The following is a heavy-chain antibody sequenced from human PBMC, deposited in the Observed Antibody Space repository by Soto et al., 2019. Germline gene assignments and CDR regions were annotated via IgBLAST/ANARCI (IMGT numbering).Heavy chain of an antibody. CDR2: SYYSGST. J-gene: IGHJ4*02. Sequence: SETLSLTCTVSGGSISSGDYYWGWIRQPPGKGLEWIGYSYYSGSTYYNPSLKSRVTISVDTSKNQFSLKLSSVTAADTAVYYCARARGDYDATVFDYWGQGTLVTVSS. V-gene: IGHV4-30-4*01. CDR3: ARARGDYDATVFDY. CDR1: GGSISSGDYY. D-gene: IGHD3-22*01.